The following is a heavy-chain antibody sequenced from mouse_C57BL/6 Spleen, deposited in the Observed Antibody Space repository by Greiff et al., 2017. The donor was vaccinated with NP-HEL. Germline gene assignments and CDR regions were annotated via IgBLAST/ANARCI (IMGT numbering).Heavy chain of an antibody. CDR3: ANSCYNGSSYNAY. Sequence: EVQLQQSGAELVKPGASVKLSCTASGFNIKDYYMHWVKQRPEQGLEWIGRIDPEDGETKFAPKFQGKATLTVDTSSNTAYLQLSSLTSKHTSVYYCANSCYNGSSYNAYWGQGTLVTVSA. J-gene: IGHJ3*01. D-gene: IGHD1-1*01. V-gene: IGHV14-2*01. CDR2: IDPEDGET. CDR1: GFNIKDYY.